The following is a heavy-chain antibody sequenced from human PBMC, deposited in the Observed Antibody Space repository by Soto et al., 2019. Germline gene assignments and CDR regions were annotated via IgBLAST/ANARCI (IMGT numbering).Heavy chain of an antibody. V-gene: IGHV3-23*01. CDR1: GFTLSSYA. J-gene: IGHJ4*02. CDR2: ISGSDDST. D-gene: IGHD6-13*01. Sequence: PGGSLRLSCAVYGFTLSSYAMNWVRQAPGKGLEWVSGISGSDDSTRYADSAKGRFTISRDNSKNTLYLQMNSLRVEDTAVYYCAKGLLNGRWYAADWGQGTLVTVSS. CDR3: AKGLLNGRWYAAD.